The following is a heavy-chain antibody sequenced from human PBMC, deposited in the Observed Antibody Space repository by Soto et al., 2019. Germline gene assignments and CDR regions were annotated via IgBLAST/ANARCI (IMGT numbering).Heavy chain of an antibody. CDR3: ARDREDTVMVLDY. CDR1: GFTFSSYS. CDR2: ISSSSSYT. J-gene: IGHJ4*02. Sequence: EVQLVESGGGLVKPGGSLRLSCAASGFTFSSYSMNWVRQAPGKGLEWVSSISSSSSYTYYADSVKGRFTISRDNAKNSLYLQMNSLRAEDTAVYYCARDREDTVMVLDYWGQGTLVTVSS. V-gene: IGHV3-21*01. D-gene: IGHD5-18*01.